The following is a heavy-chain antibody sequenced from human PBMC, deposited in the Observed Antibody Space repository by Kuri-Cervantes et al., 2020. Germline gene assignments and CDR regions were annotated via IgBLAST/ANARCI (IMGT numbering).Heavy chain of an antibody. J-gene: IGHJ4*02. D-gene: IGHD3-9*01. CDR3: ARAKTYYDILSSYDY. CDR1: GFTFSSYS. Sequence: GESLKISCAASGFTFSSYSMNWVRQAPGKGLEWVSSISSSSSYTYYADSVKGRFTISRDNAKNSLYLQMNSLRAEDTAFYYCARAKTYYDILSSYDYWGQGTLVTVSS. V-gene: IGHV3-21*01. CDR2: ISSSSSYT.